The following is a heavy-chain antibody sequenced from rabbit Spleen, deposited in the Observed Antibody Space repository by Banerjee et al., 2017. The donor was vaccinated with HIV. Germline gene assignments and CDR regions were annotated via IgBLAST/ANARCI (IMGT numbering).Heavy chain of an antibody. CDR1: GVSFSSGYY. Sequence: EQLEESGGGLVKPEGSLPLTCKASGVSFSSGYYMCWVRQAPGKGLEWIACIYAGSSGTTYYASWAKGRFTISKTSSTTVTLQMTSLTAADTATYFCTRDDYVRSTNPTDLWGPGTLVTVS. CDR3: TRDDYVRSTNPTDL. V-gene: IGHV1S45*01. CDR2: IYAGSSGTT. D-gene: IGHD2-1*01. J-gene: IGHJ4*01.